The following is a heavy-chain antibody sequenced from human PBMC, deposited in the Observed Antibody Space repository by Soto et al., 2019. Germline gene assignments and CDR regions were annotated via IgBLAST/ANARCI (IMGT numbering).Heavy chain of an antibody. V-gene: IGHV4-39*02. CDR2: MHFSGAT. D-gene: IGHD5-12*01. CDR1: GGSISGNGYY. CDR3: VRDSGSVASKVDYFQH. Sequence: SETLSLTCTVSGGSISGNGYYWGWIRQSPERGLEWLGSMHFSGATDYSPSLESRVTISVDTSRNQFSLKLTSVTAADTAVYYCVRDSGSVASKVDYFQHWGPGTLVTVSS. J-gene: IGHJ1*01.